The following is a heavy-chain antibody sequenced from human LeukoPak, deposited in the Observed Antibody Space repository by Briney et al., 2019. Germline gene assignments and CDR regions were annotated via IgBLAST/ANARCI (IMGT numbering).Heavy chain of an antibody. J-gene: IGHJ4*02. CDR2: IYPGDSDT. CDR1: GYSFTSYW. CDR3: ARRAMAAAGSKHFDY. V-gene: IGHV5-51*01. Sequence: GESLKISCKGSGYSFTSYWIGWVRQMPGKGLEWMGIIYPGDSDTRYSPSFQGQVTISADKSISTAYLQWSSLKASDTAMYYCARRAMAAAGSKHFDYWGQGTLVTVSS. D-gene: IGHD6-13*01.